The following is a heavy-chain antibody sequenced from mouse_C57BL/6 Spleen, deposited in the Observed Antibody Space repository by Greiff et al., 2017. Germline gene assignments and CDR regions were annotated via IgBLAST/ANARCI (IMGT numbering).Heavy chain of an antibody. J-gene: IGHJ2*01. CDR1: GYTFTTYP. Sequence: VKVVESGAELVKPGASVKMSCKASGYTFTTYPIEWMKQNHGKSLEWIGNFHPYNDDTKYNEKFKGKATLTVEKSSSTVYLVLSRLTSDDSAVYYCARGYYDYYDYWGQGTTLTVSS. D-gene: IGHD2-4*01. V-gene: IGHV1-47*01. CDR2: FHPYNDDT. CDR3: ARGYYDYYDY.